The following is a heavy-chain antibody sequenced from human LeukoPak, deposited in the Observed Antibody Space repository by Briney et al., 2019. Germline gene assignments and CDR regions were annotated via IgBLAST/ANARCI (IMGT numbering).Heavy chain of an antibody. V-gene: IGHV4-34*01. D-gene: IGHD2-15*01. Sequence: SETLSLTCAVYGGSFSGYYWSWIRQPPGKGLEWIGEINHSGSTNYNPPLKSRVTISVDTSKNQFSLKLSSVTAADTAVYYCASLGYCSGGSCYSNWFDPWGQGTLVTVSS. J-gene: IGHJ5*02. CDR2: INHSGST. CDR3: ASLGYCSGGSCYSNWFDP. CDR1: GGSFSGYY.